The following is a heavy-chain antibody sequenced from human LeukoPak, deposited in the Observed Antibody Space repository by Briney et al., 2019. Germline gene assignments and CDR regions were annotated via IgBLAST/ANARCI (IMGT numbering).Heavy chain of an antibody. CDR2: IIPILGIA. J-gene: IGHJ4*02. D-gene: IGHD2-21*02. Sequence: SVKVSCKASGGTFSSYAISWVRQAPGQGLEWMGRIIPILGIANYAQKFQGRVTITADKSTSTAYMELSSLRSEDTAVYYCARGPIRCGGDCYLVDYWGQGTLVTASS. V-gene: IGHV1-69*04. CDR3: ARGPIRCGGDCYLVDY. CDR1: GGTFSSYA.